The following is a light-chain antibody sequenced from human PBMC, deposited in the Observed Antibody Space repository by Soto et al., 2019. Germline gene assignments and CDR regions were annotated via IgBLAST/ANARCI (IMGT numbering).Light chain of an antibody. Sequence: EIVMTQSPAPLSVSTGERATLSCRTSQSVSTNLAWYQQKPGQAPRLLIYGASTRATGIPARFSGSGSGTEFTLTISSLQSEDFAVYYCQHYSNWPPWTFGQGTKVDI. V-gene: IGKV3-15*01. CDR2: GAS. CDR3: QHYSNWPPWT. J-gene: IGKJ1*01. CDR1: QSVSTN.